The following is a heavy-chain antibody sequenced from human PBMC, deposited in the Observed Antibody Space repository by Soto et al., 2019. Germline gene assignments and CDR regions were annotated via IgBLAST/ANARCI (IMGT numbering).Heavy chain of an antibody. CDR3: ASWRMYDFWSGYWGYSYGMDV. D-gene: IGHD3-3*01. CDR1: GGSISSGGYS. Sequence: SETLSLTCAVSGGSISSGGYSWSWIRQPPGKGLEWIGYIYHSGSTYYNPSLKSRVTISVDRSKNQFSLKLSSVTAADTAVYYCASWRMYDFWSGYWGYSYGMDVWGQGTTVTVSS. V-gene: IGHV4-30-2*01. CDR2: IYHSGST. J-gene: IGHJ6*02.